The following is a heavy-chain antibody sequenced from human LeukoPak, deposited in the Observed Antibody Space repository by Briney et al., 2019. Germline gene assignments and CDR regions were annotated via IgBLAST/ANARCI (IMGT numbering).Heavy chain of an antibody. CDR2: FYRGDST. D-gene: IGHD2-15*01. V-gene: IGHV3-53*01. CDR1: GFTVSSSY. Sequence: PGGSLRLSCAASGFTVSSSYMYWVRQAPGKGLEWVSFFYRGDSTYYAESVRGRFTISRDNSKNTLYLLMNSLIPEDTAVYYCGREVVSTPSYFDSWGQGSLVTVSS. J-gene: IGHJ4*02. CDR3: GREVVSTPSYFDS.